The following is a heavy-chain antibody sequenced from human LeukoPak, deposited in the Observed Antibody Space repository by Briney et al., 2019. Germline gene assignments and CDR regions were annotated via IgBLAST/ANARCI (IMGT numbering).Heavy chain of an antibody. J-gene: IGHJ4*02. CDR1: SGSVSSGSYY. Sequence: SETLSLTCTVSSGSVSSGSYYWSWIRQPPGKGLEWIGYIYYSGSTNYNPSLKSRVTISVDTSKNQFSPKLSSVTAADTAVYYCASYCSSTSCQRFDYWGQGTLVTVSS. CDR2: IYYSGST. V-gene: IGHV4-61*01. CDR3: ASYCSSTSCQRFDY. D-gene: IGHD2-2*01.